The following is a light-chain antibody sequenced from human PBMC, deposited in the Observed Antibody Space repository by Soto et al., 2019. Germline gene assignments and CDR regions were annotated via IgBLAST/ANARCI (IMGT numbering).Light chain of an antibody. J-gene: IGKJ3*01. V-gene: IGKV3-20*01. Sequence: EIVLTQSPGTLSLSPGERATLSCRASQSVSSSYLAWYQQEPGQAPRLLISGASTRATGVPARFSGSGSGTDFTLTISRLEPEDFSVYYCHQYGTAPLTFGPGTKVDIK. CDR2: GAS. CDR3: HQYGTAPLT. CDR1: QSVSSSY.